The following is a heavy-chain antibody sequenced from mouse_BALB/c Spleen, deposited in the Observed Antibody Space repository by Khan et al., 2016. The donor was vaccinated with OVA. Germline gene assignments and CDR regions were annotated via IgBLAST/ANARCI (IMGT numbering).Heavy chain of an antibody. D-gene: IGHD1-2*01. CDR3: VRTGYGSFDF. CDR1: GYTFSDYN. V-gene: IGHV1S29*02. J-gene: IGHJ3*01. Sequence: VQLLQSGPELVKPGASVKISCKTSGYTFSDYNMDWVKQSHGKRLEWLGYIYPNDGGSGYNQKFKTKATLTVDMSYSTAYMELRSLTSEDSAVYYCVRTGYGSFDFWGQGTLVTVS. CDR2: IYPNDGGS.